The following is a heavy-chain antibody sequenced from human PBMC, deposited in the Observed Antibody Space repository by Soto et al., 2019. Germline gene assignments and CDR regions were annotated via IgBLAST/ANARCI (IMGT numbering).Heavy chain of an antibody. CDR1: GGSSSSYD. CDR2: IYYSGST. CDR3: ARDANWFDP. Sequence: PSETLSLTCTVSGGSSSSYDWSWIRQPPGKRLEWIGYIYYSGSTNYNPSLESRVTISVDTSKNQFSLRLSSVTAADTAVYYCARDANWFDPWGQGTLVTVSS. V-gene: IGHV4-59*01. J-gene: IGHJ5*02.